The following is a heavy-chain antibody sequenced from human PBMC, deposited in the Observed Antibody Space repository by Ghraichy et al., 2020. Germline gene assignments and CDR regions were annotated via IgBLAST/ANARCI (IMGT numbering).Heavy chain of an antibody. CDR2: INHSGST. CDR1: GGSFSGYY. J-gene: IGHJ6*03. Sequence: SETLFLTCAVYGGSFSGYYWSWIRQPPGKGLEWIGEINHSGSTNYNPSLKSRVTISVDTSKNQFSLKLSSVTAADTAVYYCARGRGGLRFYYYYYMDVWGKGTTVTVSS. V-gene: IGHV4-34*01. D-gene: IGHD3-16*01. CDR3: ARGRGGLRFYYYYYMDV.